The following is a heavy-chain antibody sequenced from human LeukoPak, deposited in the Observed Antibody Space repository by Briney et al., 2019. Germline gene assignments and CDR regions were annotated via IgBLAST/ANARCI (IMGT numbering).Heavy chain of an antibody. J-gene: IGHJ6*02. CDR2: IYSGGGT. V-gene: IGHV3-66*01. D-gene: IGHD3-22*01. CDR3: ARESIYDSSGYYYGLGMDV. Sequence: GGSLRLSCAASGFTVSSNYMSWVRQAPGKGLEWVSVIYSGGGTYYADSVKGRFTISRDNSKNTLYLQMNSLRAEDTAVYYCARESIYDSSGYYYGLGMDVWGQGTTVTVSS. CDR1: GFTVSSNY.